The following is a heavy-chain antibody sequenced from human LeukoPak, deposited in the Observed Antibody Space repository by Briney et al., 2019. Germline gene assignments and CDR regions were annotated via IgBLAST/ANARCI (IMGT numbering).Heavy chain of an antibody. Sequence: SVKVSCKASGGTFSSYAISWVRQAPGQGLEWMGGIIPIFGTANYAQKFQGRVTITADKSTSTAYMELSSLRSDDTAVYYCARVLYGSGYYYYYYMDVWGKGTTVTISS. CDR3: ARVLYGSGYYYYYYMDV. D-gene: IGHD3-10*01. V-gene: IGHV1-69*06. J-gene: IGHJ6*03. CDR2: IIPIFGTA. CDR1: GGTFSSYA.